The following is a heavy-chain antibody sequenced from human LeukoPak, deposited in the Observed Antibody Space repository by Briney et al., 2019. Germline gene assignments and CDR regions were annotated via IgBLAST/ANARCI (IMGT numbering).Heavy chain of an antibody. D-gene: IGHD2-15*01. Sequence: SQTLSLTCTVSGGSISSGDYYWSWIRQPPGKGLEWIGYIYYSGSTYYNPSLKSRVTISVDTSKNQFSLKLSSVTAADTAVYYCARDRGAAANPHVYYGMDVWGQGTTVTVSS. V-gene: IGHV4-30-4*01. CDR3: ARDRGAAANPHVYYGMDV. CDR1: GGSISSGDYY. CDR2: IYYSGST. J-gene: IGHJ6*02.